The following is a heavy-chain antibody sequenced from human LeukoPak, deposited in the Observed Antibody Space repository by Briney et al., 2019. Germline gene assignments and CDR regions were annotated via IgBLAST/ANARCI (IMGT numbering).Heavy chain of an antibody. V-gene: IGHV3-74*01. J-gene: IGHJ6*03. CDR3: ARGGYSHNMDV. D-gene: IGHD4-11*01. Sequence: PGGSLRLSCEASGFTFTNYWIHWVRQAPGKGLEWVSRINNDGSDTIFADSVRGRFTTSRDNSKNTLYLQMNSLRAEDTAVYYCARGGYSHNMDVWGKGTTVTVPS. CDR1: GFTFTNYW. CDR2: INNDGSDT.